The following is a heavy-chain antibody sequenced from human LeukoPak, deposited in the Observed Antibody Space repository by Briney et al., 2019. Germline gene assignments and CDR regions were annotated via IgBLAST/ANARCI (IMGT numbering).Heavy chain of an antibody. CDR1: GYTFTSNG. Sequence: ASGKVSCKASGYTFTSNGISWVRQAPGQGHERMGWTTAYNGNTNYAQKLQGRVTMTKDTSTSTAFMELRSLRSDDTAVYYCAYDSIGYRVAAFDYWGQGTLVTVSS. J-gene: IGHJ4*02. V-gene: IGHV1-18*01. CDR2: TTAYNGNT. D-gene: IGHD3-22*01. CDR3: AYDSIGYRVAAFDY.